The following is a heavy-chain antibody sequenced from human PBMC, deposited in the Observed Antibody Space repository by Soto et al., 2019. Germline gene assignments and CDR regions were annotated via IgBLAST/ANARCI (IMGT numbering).Heavy chain of an antibody. V-gene: IGHV3-33*01. J-gene: IGHJ4*02. D-gene: IGHD1-1*01. CDR1: GFIFSAYA. Sequence: QVQLVESGGGVVQPGRSLRLSCSASGFIFSAYAMHWIRQAPGRGLEWVATVWHDGKNVFYADSVKGRFTISRDNSKNMVFLQMNSLTADDTALYYCATEELEHYYFDYWGQGTLVTVSS. CDR2: VWHDGKNV. CDR3: ATEELEHYYFDY.